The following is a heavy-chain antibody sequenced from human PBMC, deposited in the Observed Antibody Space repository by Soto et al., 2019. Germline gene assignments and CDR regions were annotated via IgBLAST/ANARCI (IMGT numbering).Heavy chain of an antibody. Sequence: PSETLSLTCTVSGGSISSYYWSWIRQPPGKVLEWIGYIYYSGSTNYNPSLKSRVTISVDTSKNQFSLKLSSVTAADTAVYYCARRYGGTLDDWGQGTLVSVFS. CDR1: GGSISSYY. V-gene: IGHV4-59*08. D-gene: IGHD4-17*01. CDR2: IYYSGST. CDR3: ARRYGGTLDD. J-gene: IGHJ4*02.